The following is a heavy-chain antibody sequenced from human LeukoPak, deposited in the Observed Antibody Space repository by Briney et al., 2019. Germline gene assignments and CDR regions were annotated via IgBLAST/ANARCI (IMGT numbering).Heavy chain of an antibody. V-gene: IGHV3-21*01. CDR1: GFTVSTSY. J-gene: IGHJ4*02. CDR2: ISSGSSYI. CDR3: VGGKGADY. Sequence: GGSLRLSCAVSGFTVSTSYMSWVRQAPGKGLEWVSSISSGSSYIYYADSVKGRFTISRDNAKNSLYLQMNSLRAEDTAVYYCVGGKGADYWGQGTLVTVSS. D-gene: IGHD1-1*01.